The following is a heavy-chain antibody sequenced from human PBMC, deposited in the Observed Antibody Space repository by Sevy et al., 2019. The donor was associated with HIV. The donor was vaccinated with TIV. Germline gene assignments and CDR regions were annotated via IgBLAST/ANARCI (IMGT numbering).Heavy chain of an antibody. CDR1: GFSISGYG. CDR3: XXXXXXXXXXXYYFHS. CDR2: IWYDGTNK. J-gene: IGHJ4*02. Sequence: GGSLRLSCAASGFSISGYGMHWVRQAPGKGLEWVAVIWYDGTNKEYADSVKGRFTISRDNSKNTLYLQMNSLRAEDXXXXXXXXXXXXXXXXXYYFHSWGQGTLVTVSS. V-gene: IGHV3-33*01.